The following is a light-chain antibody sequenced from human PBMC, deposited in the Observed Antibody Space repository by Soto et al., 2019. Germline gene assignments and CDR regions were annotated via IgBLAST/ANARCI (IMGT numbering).Light chain of an antibody. V-gene: IGKV3-15*01. CDR3: QQYNNWPPWT. CDR1: QSVSSN. CDR2: GAS. Sequence: EIVLTQSPGILSLSPGERATLSCRASQSVSSNLAWYQQKPGQAPRLLIYGASTRATGIPARFSGSGSGTESTLTISSLQSEDFAVYYCQQYNNWPPWTFGQGTKVDIK. J-gene: IGKJ1*01.